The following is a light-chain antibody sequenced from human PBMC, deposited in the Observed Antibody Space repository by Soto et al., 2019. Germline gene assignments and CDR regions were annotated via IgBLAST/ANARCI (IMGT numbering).Light chain of an antibody. J-gene: IGKJ1*01. Sequence: NVLTQSPGTLSLSPGDRATLSCRASQSISSNFLAWYQQKPGQAPRLLIYGVTSRATGIPDRFSGSGSGTDFTLTISRLEPEDYAVYYCQQYGSSKVFGQGTKVEIK. CDR2: GVT. CDR3: QQYGSSKV. V-gene: IGKV3-20*01. CDR1: QSISSNF.